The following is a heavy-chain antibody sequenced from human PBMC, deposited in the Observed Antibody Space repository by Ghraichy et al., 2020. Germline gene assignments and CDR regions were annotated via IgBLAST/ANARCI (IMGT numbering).Heavy chain of an antibody. CDR3: AREYHSGHDY. Sequence: SQTLSLTCTVSGGSISNYYWSWIRQPPGKGLEWIGYIYSSGTTTYNPSLESRVTILIDTSRTQISLKLSSVSAADTAPYYCAREYHSGHDYWGQGTLVTVSS. D-gene: IGHD6-19*01. CDR1: GGSISNYY. V-gene: IGHV4-59*01. J-gene: IGHJ4*02. CDR2: IYSSGTT.